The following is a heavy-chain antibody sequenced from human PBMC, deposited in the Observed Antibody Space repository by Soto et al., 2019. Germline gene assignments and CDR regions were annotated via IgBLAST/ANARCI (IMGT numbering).Heavy chain of an antibody. Sequence: EVQLVESGGGLVKPGGSLRLSCAASGFTFSSYTMNWVRQAPGKGLEWVSSISSSSSYIYYADPVKGRFTISRDNAKNSLYRQMTSLRAEDTAVYYCARDTYFYGPGGYGPWGQGTLVTVSS. CDR2: ISSSSSYI. V-gene: IGHV3-21*01. D-gene: IGHD3-10*01. CDR1: GFTFSSYT. J-gene: IGHJ5*02. CDR3: ARDTYFYGPGGYGP.